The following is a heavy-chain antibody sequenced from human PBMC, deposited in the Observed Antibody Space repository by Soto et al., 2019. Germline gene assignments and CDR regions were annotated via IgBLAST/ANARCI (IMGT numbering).Heavy chain of an antibody. Sequence: VASVKVSCKASGYTFTSYGISWVRQAPGQGLEWMGWISAYNGNTNYAQKLQGRVTMTTDTSTSTAYMELRSLRSDDTAVYYCARDYCSGGSCYGWFDPWGQGTLVTVSS. CDR3: ARDYCSGGSCYGWFDP. CDR1: GYTFTSYG. CDR2: ISAYNGNT. V-gene: IGHV1-18*01. J-gene: IGHJ5*02. D-gene: IGHD2-15*01.